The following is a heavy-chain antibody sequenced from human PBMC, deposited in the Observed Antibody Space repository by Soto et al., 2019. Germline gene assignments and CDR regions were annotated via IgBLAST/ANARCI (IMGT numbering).Heavy chain of an antibody. V-gene: IGHV3-23*01. CDR1: GFTFSRHA. Sequence: EVQLLESGGGLVQPGGSLRLSCTASGFTFSRHAMTWVRQAQGKGREWVSGLSDSGGRIYYADSVKGGFTISRDNSMNTLYLQMNTLRAEDTAIYYCAKVSSSWYAGFFDLWGQGTLVTVSS. J-gene: IGHJ4*02. CDR2: LSDSGGRI. CDR3: AKVSSSWYAGFFDL. D-gene: IGHD6-13*01.